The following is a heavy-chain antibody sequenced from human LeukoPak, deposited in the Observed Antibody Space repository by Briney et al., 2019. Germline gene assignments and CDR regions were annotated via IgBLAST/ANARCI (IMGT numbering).Heavy chain of an antibody. CDR1: GFTFSSYW. CDR3: ASKEAYYDYVWGSYAPYYYFDY. D-gene: IGHD3-16*01. Sequence: PGGSLRLSCAASGFTFSSYWMSWVRQAPGKGLEWVANIKQDGSEKYYVDSVKGRFTISRDNAKNSLYLQMNSLRAEDTAVYYCASKEAYYDYVWGSYAPYYYFDYWGQGTLVTVSS. J-gene: IGHJ4*02. CDR2: IKQDGSEK. V-gene: IGHV3-7*01.